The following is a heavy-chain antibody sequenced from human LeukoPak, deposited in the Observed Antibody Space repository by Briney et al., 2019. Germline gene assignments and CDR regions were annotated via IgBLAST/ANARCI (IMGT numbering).Heavy chain of an antibody. J-gene: IGHJ5*02. D-gene: IGHD3-10*01. Sequence: PSQTLSLTCAISGDSVSSNSAAWNWIRQSPSRGLEWLGRTYYRSKWYNDYAVSVKSPITINPDTSKHQFSLQLNSVTPEDTAVYYCARDLSTPMVRGLPDWFDPWGQGTLVTVSS. CDR3: ARDLSTPMVRGLPDWFDP. V-gene: IGHV6-1*01. CDR1: GDSVSSNSAA. CDR2: TYYRSKWYN.